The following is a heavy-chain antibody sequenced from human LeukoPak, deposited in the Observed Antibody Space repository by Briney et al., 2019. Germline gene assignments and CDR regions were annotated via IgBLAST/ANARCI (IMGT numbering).Heavy chain of an antibody. D-gene: IGHD3-10*01. Sequence: PGGSLRLSCAACGFTFSSSGIHWVRQAPGKGLEGVAFIRCDGSDKYYADSVKGRFTISRDTSKNTLYLQMNSLRAEDTAIYYCAKSSHGGAWGQGTLVTVSS. CDR3: AKSSHGGA. V-gene: IGHV3-30*02. CDR1: GFTFSSSG. CDR2: IRCDGSDK. J-gene: IGHJ5*02.